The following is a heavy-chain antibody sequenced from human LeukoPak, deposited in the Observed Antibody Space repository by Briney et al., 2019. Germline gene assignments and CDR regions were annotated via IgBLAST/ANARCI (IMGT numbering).Heavy chain of an antibody. J-gene: IGHJ4*02. CDR1: GFTFTNAW. CDR3: ASSFTMVPEYH. Sequence: GGSLRLSCVVSGFTFTNAWMSWVRQAPGKGLEWVGHIKSNTDGGTTDYAAPVKGRFTISRDDSKNTLYLQMNSLKTEDTAVFYCASSFTMVPEYHWGQGTLVTVSS. D-gene: IGHD3-10*01. CDR2: IKSNTDGGTT. V-gene: IGHV3-15*01.